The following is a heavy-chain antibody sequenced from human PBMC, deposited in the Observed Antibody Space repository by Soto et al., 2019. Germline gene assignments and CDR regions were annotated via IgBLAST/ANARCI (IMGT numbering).Heavy chain of an antibody. V-gene: IGHV3-13*01. CDR1: GFTFSSYD. Sequence: GGSLRLSCAASGFTFSSYDMHWVRQATGKGLEWVSAIGTAGDTYYPGSVKGRFTISRENAKNSLYLQMNSLRAEDTAVYYCAREGAGGYCSGGSCLRWRHDAFDIWGQGTMVTVSS. CDR3: AREGAGGYCSGGSCLRWRHDAFDI. CDR2: IGTAGDT. D-gene: IGHD2-15*01. J-gene: IGHJ3*02.